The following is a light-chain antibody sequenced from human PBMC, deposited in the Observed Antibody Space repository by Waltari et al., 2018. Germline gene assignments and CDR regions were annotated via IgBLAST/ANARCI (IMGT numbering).Light chain of an antibody. V-gene: IGKV1-39*01. CDR2: AAS. CDR3: QQSYSTPLT. CDR1: QSISSY. J-gene: IGKJ5*01. Sequence: DIQMTQSPSSLSASVGDRVTITCRASQSISSYLNWYQQKPGKAPKLLFYAASRLQSGVPSRFSGSGSGTYCTLTISRLQPEYFATYYCQQSYSTPLTVGQWTRLEIK.